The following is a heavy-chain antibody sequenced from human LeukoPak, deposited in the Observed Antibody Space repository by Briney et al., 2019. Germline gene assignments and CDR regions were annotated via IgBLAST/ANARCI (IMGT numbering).Heavy chain of an antibody. CDR3: ARTIRGY. CDR2: IKEDGSEK. V-gene: IGHV3-7*01. CDR1: GFTFSNYW. D-gene: IGHD3-10*01. Sequence: GRSLRLSCIASGFTFSNYWMSWVRQAPGKGLEWVANIKEDGSEKYYVDSVKGRFTISRDNAKNSLYLQMNSLRAEDTAVYYCARTIRGYWGQGTLVTVSS. J-gene: IGHJ4*02.